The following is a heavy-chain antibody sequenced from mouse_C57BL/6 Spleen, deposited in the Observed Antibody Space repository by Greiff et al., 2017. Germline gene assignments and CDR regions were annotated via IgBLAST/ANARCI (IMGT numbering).Heavy chain of an antibody. CDR3: ARDYGSRGGYYLDY. Sequence: QVQLQQPGAELVRPGSSVKLSCKASGYTFTSYWMDWVKQRPGQGLEWIGNIYPSDSETHYNQKFKDKATLTVDKSSSTAYMQLSSLTSEDSAVYYCARDYGSRGGYYLDYAGQGTTLTVSS. CDR1: GYTFTSYW. J-gene: IGHJ2*01. CDR2: IYPSDSET. V-gene: IGHV1-61*01. D-gene: IGHD1-1*01.